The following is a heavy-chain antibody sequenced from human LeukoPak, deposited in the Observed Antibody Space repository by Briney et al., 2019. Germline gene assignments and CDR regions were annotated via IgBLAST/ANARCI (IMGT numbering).Heavy chain of an antibody. CDR3: ARISIAAAGTEVRPYYYYGMDV. CDR2: IYYSGST. V-gene: IGHV4-61*01. Sequence: SETLSLTCSVSGGSVSSGSYYWSWIRQPPGKGLEWIGYIYYSGSTNYNPSLKSRVTISVDTSKNQFSLKLSSVTAADTAVYYCARISIAAAGTEVRPYYYYGMDVWGQGTTVTVSS. J-gene: IGHJ6*02. CDR1: GGSVSSGSYY. D-gene: IGHD6-13*01.